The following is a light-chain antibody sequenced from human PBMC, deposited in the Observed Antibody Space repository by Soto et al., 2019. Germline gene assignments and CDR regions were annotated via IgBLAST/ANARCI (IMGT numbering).Light chain of an antibody. CDR3: SSYTSSSTLAV. V-gene: IGLV2-14*01. CDR1: SSDVGGYNY. CDR2: DVS. Sequence: QSALTQPASVSGSPGQSITISCTGTSSDVGGYNYVSWYQQHPGNAPKLMIYDVSNRPSGVSNRFSGSKSGNTASLTISGLQADDEADYYCSSYTSSSTLAVFGGGTKLTVL. J-gene: IGLJ2*01.